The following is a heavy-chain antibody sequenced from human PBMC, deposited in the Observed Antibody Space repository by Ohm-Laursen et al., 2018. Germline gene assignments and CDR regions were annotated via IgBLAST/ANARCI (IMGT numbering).Heavy chain of an antibody. CDR2: IWYDGSNK. J-gene: IGHJ4*02. V-gene: IGHV3-33*08. D-gene: IGHD3-22*01. CDR3: ARVSDSSGYYWSISY. CDR1: GFTFSSYG. Sequence: SLRLSCAAPGFTFSSYGMHWVRQAPGKGLEWVAVIWYDGSNKYYADSVKGRFTISRDNSKNTLYLQMNSLRAEDTAVYYCARVSDSSGYYWSISYWGQGTLVTVSS.